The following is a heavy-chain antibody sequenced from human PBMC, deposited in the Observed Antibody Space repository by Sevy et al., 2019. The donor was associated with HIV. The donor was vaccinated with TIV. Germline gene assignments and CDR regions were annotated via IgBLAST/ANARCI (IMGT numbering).Heavy chain of an antibody. CDR1: GFTFTTYW. J-gene: IGHJ4*02. CDR2: INQDGSKI. V-gene: IGHV3-7*01. CDR3: GRVGIFEKSESQYRFMDY. D-gene: IGHD6-6*01. Sequence: WGSLRLSCAASGFTFTTYWMTWVRQAPGKGLEWVANINQDGSKINYVDSVKGRFIISRDNAKKSLYVQMNSLRADETAVYYCGRVGIFEKSESQYRFMDYWGQGTLVTVSS.